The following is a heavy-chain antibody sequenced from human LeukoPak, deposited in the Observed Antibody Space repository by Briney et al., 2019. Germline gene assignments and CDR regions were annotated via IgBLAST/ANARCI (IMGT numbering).Heavy chain of an antibody. Sequence: PSETLSLTCSVSGASISSYYWSWIRQPPGKGLEWIGYIYHSGSTYYNPSLKSRVTISVDRSKNQFSLKLSSVTAADTAVYYCARAPLRFLEWSISSGAFDIWGQGTMVTVSS. D-gene: IGHD3-3*01. CDR3: ARAPLRFLEWSISSGAFDI. J-gene: IGHJ3*02. CDR2: IYHSGST. V-gene: IGHV4-59*12. CDR1: GASISSYY.